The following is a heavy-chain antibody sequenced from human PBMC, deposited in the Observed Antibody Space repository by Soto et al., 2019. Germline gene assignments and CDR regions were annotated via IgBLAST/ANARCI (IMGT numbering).Heavy chain of an antibody. J-gene: IGHJ4*02. V-gene: IGHV3-23*01. CDR1: GFTFSSYA. D-gene: IGHD6-19*01. Sequence: EVQLLESGGGLVQPGGSLRLSCAASGFTFSSYAMTWVRQAPGKGLEWVSTISRSGDSTYYRDSVKGRFTISRDNSKNTVYLQMNSLRAEDTAGYYCAKTDKFNPQSSGWANRFHYWGQGTLVTVSS. CDR2: ISRSGDST. CDR3: AKTDKFNPQSSGWANRFHY.